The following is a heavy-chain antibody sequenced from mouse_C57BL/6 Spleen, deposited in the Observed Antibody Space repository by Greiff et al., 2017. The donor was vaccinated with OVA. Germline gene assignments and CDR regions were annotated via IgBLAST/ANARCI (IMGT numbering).Heavy chain of an antibody. CDR2: IYPGSGST. V-gene: IGHV1-55*01. CDR1: GYTFTSYW. D-gene: IGHD2-1*01. J-gene: IGHJ1*03. Sequence: QVQLQQPGAELVKPGASVKMSCKASGYTFTSYWITWVKQRPGQGLEWIGDIYPGSGSTNYNEKFKSKATLTVDTSSSTAYMQLSSLTSEDSAVSDCARVPLYYNGCGDWYFDDWGKGTTVTVSS. CDR3: ARVPLYYNGCGDWYFDD.